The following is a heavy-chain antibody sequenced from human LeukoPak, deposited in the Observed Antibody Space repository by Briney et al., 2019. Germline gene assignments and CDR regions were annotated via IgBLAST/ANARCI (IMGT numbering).Heavy chain of an antibody. J-gene: IGHJ4*02. CDR2: ISYDGTNK. CDR3: AKDGWYCSGGSCYSPDY. V-gene: IGHV3-30*18. D-gene: IGHD2-15*01. Sequence: GGSLRLSCAASGFTFSSYGMHWVRQAPGKGLEWVALISYDGTNKYYADSVKGRFTISRDNSKNTPYLQMNSLRGEDTAVYYCAKDGWYCSGGSCYSPDYWGQGTLVTVSS. CDR1: GFTFSSYG.